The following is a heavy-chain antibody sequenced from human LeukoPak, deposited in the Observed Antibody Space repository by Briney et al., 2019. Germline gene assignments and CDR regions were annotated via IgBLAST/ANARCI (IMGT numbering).Heavy chain of an antibody. CDR3: ARDYRDTMVRGSAVDY. CDR1: GFTFSDYY. Sequence: TGGSLRLSCAASGFTFSDYYMSWIRQAPGKGLEWVSYISSSSYTNYADSVKGRFTISRDNAKNSLYLQMNSLRAEDTAVYYCARDYRDTMVRGSAVDYWGQGTLVTVSS. D-gene: IGHD3-10*01. CDR2: ISSSSYT. J-gene: IGHJ4*02. V-gene: IGHV3-11*06.